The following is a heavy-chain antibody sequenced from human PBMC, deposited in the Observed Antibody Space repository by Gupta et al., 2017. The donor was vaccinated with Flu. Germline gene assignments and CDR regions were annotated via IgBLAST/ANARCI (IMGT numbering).Heavy chain of an antibody. CDR2: IYYTGST. CDR3: ARGRFGGGVNYFGMDV. CDR1: GGSINRDY. J-gene: IGHJ6*02. Sequence: QVQLQESGPGLVKPSETLSLTCSVSGGSINRDYWSWIRLPPGKGLEWIGYIYYTGSTKYNASLESRLTILIETSKNQFSLKLSSVTAADTAVYYCARGRFGGGVNYFGMDVWGQGTTVTVSS. D-gene: IGHD3-10*01. V-gene: IGHV4-59*01.